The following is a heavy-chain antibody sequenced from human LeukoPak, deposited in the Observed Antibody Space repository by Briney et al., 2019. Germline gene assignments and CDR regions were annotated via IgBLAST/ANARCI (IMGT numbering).Heavy chain of an antibody. Sequence: GGSLRLSCAASGFTFSSYSMNWARQAPGKGLEWVSSISSSSSYIYYADSVKGRFTISRDNAKNSLYLQMNSLRAEDTAVYYCARIPPEVPAANLGDPWGQGTLVTVSS. D-gene: IGHD2-2*01. J-gene: IGHJ5*02. CDR3: ARIPPEVPAANLGDP. CDR2: ISSSSSYI. V-gene: IGHV3-21*01. CDR1: GFTFSSYS.